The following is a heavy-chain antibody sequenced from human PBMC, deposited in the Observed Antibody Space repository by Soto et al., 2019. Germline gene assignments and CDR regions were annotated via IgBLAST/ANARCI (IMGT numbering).Heavy chain of an antibody. J-gene: IGHJ6*02. D-gene: IGHD2-2*01. Sequence: GGSLRLSCAASGFTFSSYGMHWVRQAPGKGLEWVAVIWYDGSNKYYADSVKGRFTISRDNSKNTLYLQMNSLRAEDTAVYYCARGYCSSTSCYWGYYYYGMDVWGQGTTVTVSS. CDR2: IWYDGSNK. V-gene: IGHV3-33*01. CDR3: ARGYCSSTSCYWGYYYYGMDV. CDR1: GFTFSSYG.